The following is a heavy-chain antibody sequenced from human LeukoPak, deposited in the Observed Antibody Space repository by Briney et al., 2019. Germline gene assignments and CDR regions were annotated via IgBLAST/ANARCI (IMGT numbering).Heavy chain of an antibody. J-gene: IGHJ4*02. Sequence: GGSLRLSCAASGFTFDDYAMHWVRQAPGKGLEWVSGIGWNSGSIGYADSVKGRFTISRDNAKNSLYLQMNSLRAEDMALYYCAKAPLPRVTTGYYFDYWGQGTLVTVSS. CDR2: IGWNSGSI. CDR1: GFTFDDYA. CDR3: AKAPLPRVTTGYYFDY. D-gene: IGHD4-17*01. V-gene: IGHV3-9*03.